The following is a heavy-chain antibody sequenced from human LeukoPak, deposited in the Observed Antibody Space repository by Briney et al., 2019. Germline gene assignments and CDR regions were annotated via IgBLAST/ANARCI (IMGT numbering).Heavy chain of an antibody. J-gene: IGHJ4*02. Sequence: GGSLRLSCAASGFTFSTYGMHWVRQAPGKGLEWVAFIRYDGSNKYYADSVKGRFTISRDNAKNSLYLQMNSLRAEDTAVYFCARDRSSVTTWVDYWGQGTLVTVSS. D-gene: IGHD4-17*01. V-gene: IGHV3-30*02. CDR2: IRYDGSNK. CDR1: GFTFSTYG. CDR3: ARDRSSVTTWVDY.